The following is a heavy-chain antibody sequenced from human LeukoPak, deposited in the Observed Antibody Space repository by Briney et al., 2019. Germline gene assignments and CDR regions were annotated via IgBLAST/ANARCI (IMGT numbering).Heavy chain of an antibody. Sequence: SETLSLTCAVYGGSFSGYYWSWIRQPPGKGLEWIGEINHSGSTNYNPSLKSRVTISVDTSKNQFSLKLSSVTAADTAVYYCARGPSRRSHCWGQGTLVTVSS. CDR1: GGSFSGYY. D-gene: IGHD2-2*01. CDR3: ARGPSRRSHC. V-gene: IGHV4-34*01. CDR2: INHSGST. J-gene: IGHJ4*02.